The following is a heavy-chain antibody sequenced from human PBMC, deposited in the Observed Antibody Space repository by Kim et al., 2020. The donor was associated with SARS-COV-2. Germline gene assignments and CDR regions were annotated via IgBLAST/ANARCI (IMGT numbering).Heavy chain of an antibody. J-gene: IGHJ6*01. CDR1: GGSISSYY. CDR3: ARTAGGGSWYYYYYGMDV. Sequence: SETLSLTCTVSGGSISSYYWSWIRQPPGKGLEWIGYIYYSGSTNYNPSLKSRVTISVDTSKNQFSLKLSSVTAADTAVYYCARTAGGGSWYYYYYGMDVWGPGTNITVSS. V-gene: IGHV4-59*01. D-gene: IGHD6-13*01. CDR2: IYYSGST.